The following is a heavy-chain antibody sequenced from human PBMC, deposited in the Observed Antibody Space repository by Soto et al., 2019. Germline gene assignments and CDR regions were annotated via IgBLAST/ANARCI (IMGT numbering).Heavy chain of an antibody. CDR2: ISGSGAYA. CDR1: GFTFSTYA. D-gene: IGHD2-2*01. J-gene: IGHJ4*02. V-gene: IGHV3-23*01. Sequence: GGSLRLSCAASGFTFSTYAMNWVRQPPGKGLEWVSSISGSGAYAYYADSVQGRFTISRDNSKNTLNLQMNSLRAEDTAVYYCARDRHPYSTKYYFDYWGQGTLVTVSS. CDR3: ARDRHPYSTKYYFDY.